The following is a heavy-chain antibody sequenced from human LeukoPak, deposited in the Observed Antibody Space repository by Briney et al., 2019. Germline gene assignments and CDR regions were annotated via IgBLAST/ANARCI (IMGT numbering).Heavy chain of an antibody. CDR1: GFTFSSYA. Sequence: GGSLRLSCAASGFTFSSYAMHWVRQAPGKGLEWVSYISSSGSTIYYADSVKGRFTISRDNAKNSLYLQMNSLRAEDTAVYYCARDYYSSTSCYRYGMDVWGLGNTVTVSS. D-gene: IGHD2-2*01. CDR2: ISSSGSTI. J-gene: IGHJ6*02. V-gene: IGHV3-48*03. CDR3: ARDYYSSTSCYRYGMDV.